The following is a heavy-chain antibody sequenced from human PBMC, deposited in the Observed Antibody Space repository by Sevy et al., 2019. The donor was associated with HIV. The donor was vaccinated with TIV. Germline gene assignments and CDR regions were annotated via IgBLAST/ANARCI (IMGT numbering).Heavy chain of an antibody. V-gene: IGHV1-18*03. J-gene: IGHJ4*02. D-gene: IGHD2-2*01. CDR3: ARDKPQGVVVLPGAMWGGVDY. CDR1: GYTFRSYG. Sequence: ASVKVSCRASGYTFRSYGISWVRQAPGQGLEWMGWISPYTGDTDFAQKVQGRASMTSDTSRGTAYMGLRSLRSDDMAVYYCARDKPQGVVVLPGAMWGGVDYWGQGTLVTVSS. CDR2: ISPYTGDT.